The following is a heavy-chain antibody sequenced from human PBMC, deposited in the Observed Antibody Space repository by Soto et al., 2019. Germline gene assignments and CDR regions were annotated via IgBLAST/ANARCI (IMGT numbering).Heavy chain of an antibody. Sequence: SGTLSLTCTVSGGSISSGEYYWNWIRQHPGKGPEWIGYVYYSGSTYYKPSLKSRMSISLDNTKNSLYLQMNSLRADDTAIYYCAREIDYSSGCFDYWGQGTLVTVSS. CDR3: AREIDYSSGCFDY. V-gene: IGHV4-31*03. CDR2: VYYSGST. CDR1: GGSISSGEYY. J-gene: IGHJ4*02. D-gene: IGHD6-19*01.